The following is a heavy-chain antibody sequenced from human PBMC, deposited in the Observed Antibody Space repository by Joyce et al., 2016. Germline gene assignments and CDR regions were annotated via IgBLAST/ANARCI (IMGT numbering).Heavy chain of an antibody. CDR3: AKVNCSSWWDYYYYGMDV. V-gene: IGHV3-9*01. Sequence: EVQLVESGGGLVQPGRSLRLSCAGSGFILEDSAIHWVRQAPGKGLEWGAGVLWISGNTGYADSVKGRFSIFRDSAKSSLYLQMNSLRPDDTALYFCAKVNCSSWWDYYYYGMDVWGQGTAVTVSS. D-gene: IGHD6-13*01. J-gene: IGHJ6*02. CDR2: VLWISGNT. CDR1: GFILEDSA.